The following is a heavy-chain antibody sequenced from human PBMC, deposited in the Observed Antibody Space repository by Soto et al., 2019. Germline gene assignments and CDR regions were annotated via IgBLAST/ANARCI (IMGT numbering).Heavy chain of an antibody. CDR1: GGSISSSSYY. D-gene: IGHD4-17*01. CDR2: IYYRGTT. J-gene: IGHJ4*02. CDR3: ARDYGDYQFDY. V-gene: IGHV4-39*02. Sequence: SETLSLTCTVSGGSISSSSYYWGWIRQPPGKGLEWIGNIYYRGTTYYNPSPKSRVTISVDTSKNQFSLKLASVTAADTAVYYCARDYGDYQFDYWGQGTLVTVSS.